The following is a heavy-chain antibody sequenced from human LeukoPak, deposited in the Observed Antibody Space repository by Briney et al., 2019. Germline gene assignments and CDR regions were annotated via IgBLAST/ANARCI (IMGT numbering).Heavy chain of an antibody. CDR1: GFTFSSYW. CDR3: ASICSSTSCYSRYYYYYYYMDV. D-gene: IGHD2-2*01. V-gene: IGHV3-7*01. CDR2: IKQDGSEK. Sequence: PGGSLRLSCAASGFTFSSYWMSSVRQAPGKGLEWVANIKQDGSEKYYVDSVEGRFTISRDNAKNSLYLQMNSLRAEDTAVYYCASICSSTSCYSRYYYYYYYMDVWGKGTTVTVSS. J-gene: IGHJ6*03.